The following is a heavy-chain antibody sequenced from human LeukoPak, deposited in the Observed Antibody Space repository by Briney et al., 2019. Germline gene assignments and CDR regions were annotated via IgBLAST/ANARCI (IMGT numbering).Heavy chain of an antibody. CDR1: GFTFSSYS. Sequence: GGSLRLSCAASGFTFSSYSMNWVRQAPGKGLEWVSSISSSSSYIYYADSVKGRFTISRDNSRNTLYLQMSSLRPEDTAVYYCTKWSGFGDDWGQGTLVTVSS. V-gene: IGHV3-21*04. D-gene: IGHD3-10*01. CDR2: ISSSSSYI. CDR3: TKWSGFGDD. J-gene: IGHJ4*02.